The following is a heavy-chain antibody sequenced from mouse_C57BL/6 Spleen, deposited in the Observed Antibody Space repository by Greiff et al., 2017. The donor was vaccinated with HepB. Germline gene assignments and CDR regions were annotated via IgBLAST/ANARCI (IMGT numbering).Heavy chain of an antibody. V-gene: IGHV5-17*01. D-gene: IGHD4-1*01. Sequence: EVKLVESGGGLVKPGGSLKLSCAASGFTFSDYGMHWVRQAPEKGLEWVAYISSGSSTIYYADTVKGRFTISRDNAKNTLFLQMTSLRSEDTAIYYCARGRLGHYYAMDYWGQGTSVTVSS. CDR3: ARGRLGHYYAMDY. J-gene: IGHJ4*01. CDR2: ISSGSSTI. CDR1: GFTFSDYG.